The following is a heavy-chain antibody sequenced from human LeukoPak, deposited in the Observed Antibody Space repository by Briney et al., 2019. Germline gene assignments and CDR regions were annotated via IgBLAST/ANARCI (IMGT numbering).Heavy chain of an antibody. J-gene: IGHJ6*03. D-gene: IGHD4-11*01. CDR3: ARDEAWQDYSNAYYYYYMDV. CDR1: GGSISSISYY. V-gene: IGHV4-39*07. CDR2: MFYSGRS. Sequence: PSETLSLTCTVSGGSISSISYYWGWIRQPPGKGLEWIGSMFYSGRSYYNPSLKSRVTISVDTSKNHFSLNLSSVTAADTAVYYCARDEAWQDYSNAYYYYYMDVWGKGTTVSVSS.